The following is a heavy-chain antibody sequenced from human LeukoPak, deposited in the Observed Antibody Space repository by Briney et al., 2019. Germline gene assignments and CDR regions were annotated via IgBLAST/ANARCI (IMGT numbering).Heavy chain of an antibody. CDR3: ARVLWNGDYPRFDY. CDR2: IYSGGTT. V-gene: IGHV3-53*01. CDR1: GFTVSSNY. Sequence: GGSLRLSRAASGFTVSSNYMNWVRQAPGKGLEWVSIIYSGGTTYYADSVKGRFTISRDNSKNTLYLQMNSLRAEDTAVYYCARVLWNGDYPRFDYWGQGTLVTVSS. D-gene: IGHD4-17*01. J-gene: IGHJ4*02.